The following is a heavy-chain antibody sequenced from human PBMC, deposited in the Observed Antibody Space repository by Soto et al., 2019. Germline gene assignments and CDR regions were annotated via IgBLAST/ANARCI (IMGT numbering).Heavy chain of an antibody. V-gene: IGHV3-11*01. CDR1: GFTFRDYY. D-gene: IGHD3-10*01. CDR3: VRERAGSRSFPYNTFDF. J-gene: IGHJ3*01. CDR2: ISMFGTTT. Sequence: QVQLVESGGGSVKPGGSLRLSCAASGFTFRDYYMAWIRQAPGKGLEWVSYISMFGTTTYYSKSVEGRFTISRDDAKNSLFLQMNTLSVEDTAVYYCVRERAGSRSFPYNTFDFWGQGTMVTVSS.